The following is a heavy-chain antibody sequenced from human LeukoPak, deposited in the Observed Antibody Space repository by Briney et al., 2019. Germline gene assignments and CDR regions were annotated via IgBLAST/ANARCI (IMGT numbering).Heavy chain of an antibody. CDR1: GFTFDDYA. D-gene: IGHD3-22*01. Sequence: GGSLRLXCAASGFTFDDYAMHWVRQAPGKGLEWVSLISWDGGSTYYADSVKGRFTISRDNSKNSLYLQMNSLRAEDTALYYCAKDRRSYYYDSSGYYYGVDYWGQGTLVTVSS. J-gene: IGHJ4*02. V-gene: IGHV3-43D*04. CDR2: ISWDGGST. CDR3: AKDRRSYYYDSSGYYYGVDY.